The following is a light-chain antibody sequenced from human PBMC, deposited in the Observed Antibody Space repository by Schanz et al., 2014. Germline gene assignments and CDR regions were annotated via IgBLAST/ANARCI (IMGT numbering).Light chain of an antibody. V-gene: IGKV4-1*01. Sequence: DIVMTQSPDSLAVSLGERATINCKSSQSVLKSSNNKKYLAWFQQKPGQPPKLLMYWASTRQSGVPDRFSGSGSETDFTLTISSLQAEDVAVYYCQQYYGSPYTFGQGTKVEIK. CDR3: QQYYGSPYT. J-gene: IGKJ2*01. CDR2: WAS. CDR1: QSVLKSSNNKKY.